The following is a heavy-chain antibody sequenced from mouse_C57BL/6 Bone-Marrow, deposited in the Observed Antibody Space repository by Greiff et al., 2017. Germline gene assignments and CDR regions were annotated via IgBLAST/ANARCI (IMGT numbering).Heavy chain of an antibody. J-gene: IGHJ1*03. CDR3: AREYWYFDV. CDR2: IDPSDSYT. V-gene: IGHV1-69*01. CDR1: GYTFTSYW. Sequence: QVQLQQPGAELVMPGASVKLSCKASGYTFTSYWMHWVKQRPGQGLEWIGEIDPSDSYTNYNQKFKGKSTLTVDKSSSTAYMQLSSLTSEGSAVYYCAREYWYFDVWGTGTTVTVSS.